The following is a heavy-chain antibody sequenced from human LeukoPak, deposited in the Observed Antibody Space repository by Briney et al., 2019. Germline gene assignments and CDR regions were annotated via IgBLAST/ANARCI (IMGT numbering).Heavy chain of an antibody. Sequence: GGSLRLPCAASGFTFSTFAMIWVRQPPGKGLEWVSSIFPSGGEIHYADSVRGRFTISRDNSKSTLSLQMNSLRADDTAIYYCATYRQVLLPFESWGQGTLVTVSS. V-gene: IGHV3-23*01. CDR2: IFPSGGEI. CDR1: GFTFSTFA. J-gene: IGHJ4*02. CDR3: ATYRQVLLPFES. D-gene: IGHD2-8*02.